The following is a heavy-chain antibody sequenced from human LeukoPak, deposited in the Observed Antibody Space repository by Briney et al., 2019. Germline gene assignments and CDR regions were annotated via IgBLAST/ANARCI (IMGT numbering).Heavy chain of an antibody. CDR3: ARDNSVEDTAWWFDP. J-gene: IGHJ5*02. D-gene: IGHD4-23*01. V-gene: IGHV1-46*01. CDR1: GYTFTSYD. CDR2: ISPSGGSI. Sequence: ASVKVSCKASGYTFTSYDINWVRQATGQGLEWMGIISPSGGSISYAQKFQGRVTMTRDMSTSTDYMELSSLRSEDTAVYYCARDNSVEDTAWWFDPWGQGTLVTVSS.